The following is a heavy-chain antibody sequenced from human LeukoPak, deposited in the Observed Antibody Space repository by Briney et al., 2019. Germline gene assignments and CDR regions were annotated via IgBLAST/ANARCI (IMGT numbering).Heavy chain of an antibody. CDR2: ITPDGSDR. CDR1: GFTFNNYW. Sequence: GGSLRLSCAVSGFTFNNYWMSWVRQAPGKGLEWVANITPDGSDRYYVDSLKGRVTISRDNSKSTLYLQMNSLRAEDTAVYYCAKDGAADDFWSGYYVDQWGQGTLVTVSS. D-gene: IGHD3-3*01. V-gene: IGHV3-7*01. CDR3: AKDGAADDFWSGYYVDQ. J-gene: IGHJ4*02.